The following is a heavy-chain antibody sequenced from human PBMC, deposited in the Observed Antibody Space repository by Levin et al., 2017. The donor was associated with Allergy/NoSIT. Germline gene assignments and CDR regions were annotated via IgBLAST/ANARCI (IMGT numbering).Heavy chain of an antibody. CDR1: GGSFSGYY. D-gene: IGHD2-21*02. CDR2: INHSGST. CDR3: ARGPNIVVVTAILDY. V-gene: IGHV4-34*01. Sequence: SETLSLTCAVYGGSFSGYYWSWIRQPPGKGLEWIGEINHSGSTNYNPSFKSRVTISLDTSNNQLLLKLSAVTAADTAVDYGARGPNIVVVTAILDYWGQGTLVTVSS. J-gene: IGHJ4*02.